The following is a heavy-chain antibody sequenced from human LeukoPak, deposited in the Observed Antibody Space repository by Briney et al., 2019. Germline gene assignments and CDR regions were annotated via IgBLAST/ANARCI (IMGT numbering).Heavy chain of an antibody. Sequence: PGRSLRLSCAASGFTFSSYGMHWVRQAPGKGLEWVAVISYDGSNKYYADSVKGRFTISRDNSKNTLYLQMSSLRAEDTAVYYCAKDLVTMVRGVIITAYYYYGMDVWGKETTVTVSS. CDR3: AKDLVTMVRGVIITAYYYYGMDV. CDR2: ISYDGSNK. V-gene: IGHV3-30*18. CDR1: GFTFSSYG. J-gene: IGHJ6*04. D-gene: IGHD3-10*01.